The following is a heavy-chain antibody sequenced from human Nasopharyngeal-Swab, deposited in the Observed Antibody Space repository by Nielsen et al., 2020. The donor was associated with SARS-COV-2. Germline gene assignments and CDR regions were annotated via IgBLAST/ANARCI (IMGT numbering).Heavy chain of an antibody. CDR3: ARGLAALYYYYYYGMDV. J-gene: IGHJ6*02. V-gene: IGHV4-34*01. CDR2: INHSGST. D-gene: IGHD6-6*01. CDR1: GGSFSGYY. Sequence: SETLSLTCAVYGGSFSGYYWSWIRQPPGKGLEWIGEINHSGSTNYNPSLKSRVTISVDTSKNQFSLKLSSETAADTAVYYCARGLAALYYYYYYGMDVWGQGTTVTVSS.